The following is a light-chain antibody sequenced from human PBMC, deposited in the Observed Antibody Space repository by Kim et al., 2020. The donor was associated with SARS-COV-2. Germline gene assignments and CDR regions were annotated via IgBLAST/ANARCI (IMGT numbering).Light chain of an antibody. CDR3: QQTSTSPPYN. V-gene: IGKV1-39*01. CDR1: QNIGTY. CDR2: AAS. J-gene: IGKJ2*01. Sequence: DLQMTQSPSFVSASVGDRVTITCRASQNIGTYLNWYQQKPGRAPNLLIYAASHLQSGVPSRFSGSGSGTDFTLTIFSLQPEDFATYYCQQTSTSPPYNFGQGTKLEI.